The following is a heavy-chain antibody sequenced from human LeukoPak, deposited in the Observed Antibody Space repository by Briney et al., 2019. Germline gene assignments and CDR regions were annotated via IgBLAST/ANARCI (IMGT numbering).Heavy chain of an antibody. CDR2: IIPILGIA. Sequence: SVKVSCKASGGTFSSYAISWVRQAPGQGLEWMGGIIPILGIANYAQKFQGRVTITADKSTSTAYMELSSLRSEDTAVYCCASEDTYYYDSSGYRNDYWGQGTLATVSS. V-gene: IGHV1-69*10. CDR1: GGTFSSYA. D-gene: IGHD3-22*01. CDR3: ASEDTYYYDSSGYRNDY. J-gene: IGHJ4*02.